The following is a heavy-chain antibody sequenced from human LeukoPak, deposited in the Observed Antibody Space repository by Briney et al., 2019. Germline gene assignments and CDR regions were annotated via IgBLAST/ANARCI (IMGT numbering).Heavy chain of an antibody. Sequence: GGSLRLSCADSGVTFSKYEMNWVRQAPGKGLRWISYISSSGGTIYYADAVKGRFAISRDNAKNSLFLQMNSLRVEDTAVYYCARHRYYFDFWGQGTLVTVSP. CDR1: GVTFSKYE. V-gene: IGHV3-48*03. J-gene: IGHJ4*02. D-gene: IGHD2-15*01. CDR3: ARHRYYFDF. CDR2: ISSSGGTI.